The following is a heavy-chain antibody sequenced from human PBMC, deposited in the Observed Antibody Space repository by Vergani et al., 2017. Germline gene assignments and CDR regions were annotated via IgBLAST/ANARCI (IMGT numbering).Heavy chain of an antibody. CDR1: GFTFSSYA. V-gene: IGHV3-23*01. Sequence: EVQLLESGGGLVQPWGSLRLSCAASGFTFSSYAMSWVRQAPGKGLEWVSAISGSGGSTYYADSVKGRFTISRDNSKNTLYLQMNSLRAEDTAVYYCAKDSLWGSYPPTYLDYWGQGTLVTVSS. CDR2: ISGSGGST. J-gene: IGHJ4*02. D-gene: IGHD1-26*01. CDR3: AKDSLWGSYPPTYLDY.